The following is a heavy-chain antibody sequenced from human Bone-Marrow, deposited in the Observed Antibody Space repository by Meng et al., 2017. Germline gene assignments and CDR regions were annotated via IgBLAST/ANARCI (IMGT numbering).Heavy chain of an antibody. Sequence: QVQLPASGPGLVKPPETPSLTCTVSGGSISTYYWSWIRQSPEKGLEWIGYINYSGRTNYIPSLRSRATISVDPSKNQFSLNLRSVTAADTAVYYCARGPSHGGSYSDYWGQGTLVTVSS. CDR1: GGSISTYY. CDR3: ARGPSHGGSYSDY. V-gene: IGHV4-59*01. J-gene: IGHJ4*02. D-gene: IGHD2-21*02. CDR2: INYSGRT.